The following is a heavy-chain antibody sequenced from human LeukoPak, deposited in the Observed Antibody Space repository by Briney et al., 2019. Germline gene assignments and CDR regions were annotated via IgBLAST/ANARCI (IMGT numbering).Heavy chain of an antibody. CDR1: GFTVSSTY. J-gene: IGHJ5*02. V-gene: IGHV3-53*01. CDR2: IYSDGRT. CDR3: ARGLPNWFDP. D-gene: IGHD5-12*01. Sequence: GGSLRLSCTASGFTVSSTYMSWVRQAPGKGLEWVSVIYSDGRTYYTDSVKGRFTISIDNSKNTLYLQMNSLRAEDTAVYYCARGLPNWFDPWGQGTLVTVSS.